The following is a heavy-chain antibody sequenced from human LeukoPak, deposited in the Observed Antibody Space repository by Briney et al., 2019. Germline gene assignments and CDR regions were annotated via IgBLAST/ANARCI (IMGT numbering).Heavy chain of an antibody. CDR2: ISAYNGNT. CDR1: GYTFTSYG. D-gene: IGHD2-8*02. V-gene: IGHV1-18*01. CDR3: ARDLVPRENDAFDI. Sequence: ASVKVSCKASGYTFTSYGISWVRQAPGQELEWMGWISAYNGNTNYAQKLQGRVTMTTDTSTSTAYMELRSLRSDDTAVYYCARDLVPRENDAFDIWGQGTMVAVSS. J-gene: IGHJ3*02.